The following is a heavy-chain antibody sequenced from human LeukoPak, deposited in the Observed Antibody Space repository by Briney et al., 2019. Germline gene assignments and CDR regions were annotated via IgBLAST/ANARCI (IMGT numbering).Heavy chain of an antibody. Sequence: GGSLRLSCAASGFTFDDYVMHWVRQASGKGLEWVSGITWNSDTIAYADSVKGRFTISRDNAKNSLYLQMNSLRAEDTAVYYCVRGMWELPRSTFDIWGQGTMVTVSP. V-gene: IGHV3-9*01. D-gene: IGHD1-26*01. CDR2: ITWNSDTI. CDR1: GFTFDDYV. CDR3: VRGMWELPRSTFDI. J-gene: IGHJ3*02.